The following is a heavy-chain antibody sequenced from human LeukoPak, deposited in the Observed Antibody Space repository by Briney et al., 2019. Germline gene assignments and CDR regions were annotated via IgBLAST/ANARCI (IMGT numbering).Heavy chain of an antibody. CDR3: ARYPSGGPLEGAFDY. D-gene: IGHD2-15*01. CDR2: INPNSGGT. Sequence: ASVKVSCKASGYTFTGYYMHWVQQAPGQGLEWMGWINPNSGGTNYAQKFQGRVTMTRDTSISTAYMELSRLRSDDTAVYYCARYPSGGPLEGAFDYWGQGTLVTVSS. CDR1: GYTFTGYY. V-gene: IGHV1-2*02. J-gene: IGHJ4*02.